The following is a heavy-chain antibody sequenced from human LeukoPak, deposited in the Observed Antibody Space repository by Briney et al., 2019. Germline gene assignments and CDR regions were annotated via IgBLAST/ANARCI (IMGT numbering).Heavy chain of an antibody. CDR3: ARGRRIATIFGVVRGANFDY. J-gene: IGHJ4*02. V-gene: IGHV4-34*01. CDR1: GGSFSGYY. D-gene: IGHD3-3*01. Sequence: SETLSLTCAVYGGSFSGYYWSWVRQPPGKGLEWRGEINHSGSTNYNPSLKSRVTISVDTSKNQFSLKLSSVTAADTAVYYCARGRRIATIFGVVRGANFDYWGQGTLVTVSS. CDR2: INHSGST.